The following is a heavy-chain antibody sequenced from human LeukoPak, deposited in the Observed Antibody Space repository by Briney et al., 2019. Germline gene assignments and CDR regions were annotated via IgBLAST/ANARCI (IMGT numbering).Heavy chain of an antibody. CDR1: GFTFSSYE. Sequence: GGSLRLSCATSGFTFSSYEMNWVRLAPGKGLEWLSYINTNGRTKSYSDSVRGRFTISRDSAKNSLYLQMSSLRAEDTAVYYCAGDQNWSPDWWGQGTLVTVSS. D-gene: IGHD1-1*01. V-gene: IGHV3-48*03. CDR2: INTNGRTK. CDR3: AGDQNWSPDW. J-gene: IGHJ4*02.